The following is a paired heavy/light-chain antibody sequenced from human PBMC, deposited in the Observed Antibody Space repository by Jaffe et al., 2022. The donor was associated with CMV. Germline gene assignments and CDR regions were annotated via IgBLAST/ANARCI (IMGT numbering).Light chain of an antibody. CDR1: SSNIGAGKA. CDR2: GNN. Sequence: QSVLTQPPSVSGAPGQRVTISCTGSSSNIGAGKAVHWYQQLPGTAPKLLIYGNNNRPSGVPDRFSGSKSGTSASLAITDLQAEDEADYYCQSYDSSLSDSYVFGTGTKVTVL. J-gene: IGLJ1*01. CDR3: QSYDSSLSDSYV. V-gene: IGLV1-40*01.
Heavy chain of an antibody. J-gene: IGHJ4*02. Sequence: QVQLQQSGPGLVKPSQTLSLTCAISGDSVSSNSASWNWIRQSPSRGLEWLGRTYYRSNWYNDYTLSVKSRITINPDTSKNQFSLQLNSVTPEDTAVYYCARMVTYYHASSGYYYYYFDYWGQGVLVTVSS. V-gene: IGHV6-1*01. D-gene: IGHD3-22*01. CDR1: GDSVSSNSAS. CDR2: TYYRSNWYN. CDR3: ARMVTYYHASSGYYYYYFDY.